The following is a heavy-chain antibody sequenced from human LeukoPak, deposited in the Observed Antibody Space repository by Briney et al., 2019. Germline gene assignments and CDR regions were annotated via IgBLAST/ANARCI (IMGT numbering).Heavy chain of an antibody. CDR3: ARDPGPPYYFDY. J-gene: IGHJ4*02. CDR1: GFTFRSYS. Sequence: GGSLRLSCAASGFTFRSYSMNWVRQPPGKGLEWVSSISSSSSYIYYADSVKGRFTISRDNAKNSLYLQMNSLRAEDTAVYYCARDPGPPYYFDYWGQGTLVTVSS. CDR2: ISSSSSYI. V-gene: IGHV3-21*01.